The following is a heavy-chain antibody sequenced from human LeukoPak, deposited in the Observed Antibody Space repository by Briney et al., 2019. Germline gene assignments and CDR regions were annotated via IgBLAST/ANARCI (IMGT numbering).Heavy chain of an antibody. CDR3: ATYSTSSQAPVY. J-gene: IGHJ4*02. CDR2: IKQDGSEK. D-gene: IGHD6-6*01. CDR1: GFTFSSHA. V-gene: IGHV3-7*01. Sequence: GGSLRLSCAASGFTFSSHALSWVRQAPGKGLEWVANIKQDGSEKYYVDSVKGRFTISRDNAKNSLYLQMNSLRAEDTAVYYCATYSTSSQAPVYWGQGTLVTVSS.